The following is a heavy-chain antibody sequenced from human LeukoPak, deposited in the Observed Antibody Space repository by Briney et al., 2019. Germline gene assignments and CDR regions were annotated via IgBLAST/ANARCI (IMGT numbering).Heavy chain of an antibody. CDR1: GFTFDDYA. D-gene: IGHD4-17*01. V-gene: IGHV3-9*01. J-gene: IGHJ4*02. Sequence: PGRSPRLSCAASGFTFDDYAMHWVRQAPGKGLEWVSGISWSSDDIDYADSVKGRFTISRDNAKNSLYLQMNSLRAEDTALYYCTKDRIGKNHGDYDSIDYWGQGTLVTVSS. CDR3: TKDRIGKNHGDYDSIDY. CDR2: ISWSSDDI.